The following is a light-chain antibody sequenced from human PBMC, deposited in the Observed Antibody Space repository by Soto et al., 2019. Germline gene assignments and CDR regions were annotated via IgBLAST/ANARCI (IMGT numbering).Light chain of an antibody. CDR3: QQRFTWPS. V-gene: IGKV3-11*01. J-gene: IGKJ3*01. CDR1: QSISSS. CDR2: AAS. Sequence: ETVLTQSPATLSLSPGERATLSCRASQSISSSLAWYQQTPGQAPRLLIYAASKRATGIPARFSGSGSGTDFTLTISSLGPEDFAVYFCQQRFTWPSFGPGTKVDIK.